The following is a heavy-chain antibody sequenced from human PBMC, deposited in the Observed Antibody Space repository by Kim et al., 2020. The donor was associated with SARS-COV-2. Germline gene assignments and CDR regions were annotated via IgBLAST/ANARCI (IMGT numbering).Heavy chain of an antibody. V-gene: IGHV3-11*01. D-gene: IGHD3-10*01. CDR3: ARAPITMVRGVIGGYGMDV. J-gene: IGHJ6*02. CDR1: GFTFSDYY. Sequence: GGSLRLSCAASGFTFSDYYMSWIRQAPGKGLEWVSYISSSGSTIYYADSVKGRFTISRDNAKNSLYLQMNSLRAEDTAVYYCARAPITMVRGVIGGYGMDVWGQGTTVTVSS. CDR2: ISSSGSTI.